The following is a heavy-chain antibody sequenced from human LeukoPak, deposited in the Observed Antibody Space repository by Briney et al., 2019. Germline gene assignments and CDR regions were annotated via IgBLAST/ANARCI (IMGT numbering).Heavy chain of an antibody. V-gene: IGHV4-59*01. J-gene: IGHJ4*02. CDR3: ARMKRELSIDY. D-gene: IGHD3-16*02. CDR1: GGSISSYY. Sequence: SETLSLTCTVSGGSISSYYWSWIRQPPGKGLEWIGYIYYSGSTNYNLSLKSRVTISVDTSKNQFSLKLSSVTAADTAVYYCARMKRELSIDYWGQGTLVTVSS. CDR2: IYYSGST.